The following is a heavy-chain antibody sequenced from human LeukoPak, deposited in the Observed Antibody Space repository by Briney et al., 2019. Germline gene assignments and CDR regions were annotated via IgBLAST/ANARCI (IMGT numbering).Heavy chain of an antibody. CDR3: ARVVDVNSYGLFDY. J-gene: IGHJ4*02. CDR1: GYTFTSYA. V-gene: IGHV1-3*01. D-gene: IGHD5-18*01. CDR2: INAGNGNT. Sequence: VASVKVSCKASGYTFTSYAMHWVRQAPGQRLEWMGWINAGNGNTKYSQKFQGRVTITRDTSASTAYMELSSLRSEDTAVYYCARVVDVNSYGLFDYWGQGTLVTVSS.